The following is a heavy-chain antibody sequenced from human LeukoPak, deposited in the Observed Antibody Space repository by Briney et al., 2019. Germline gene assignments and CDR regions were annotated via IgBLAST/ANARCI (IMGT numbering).Heavy chain of an antibody. V-gene: IGHV4-39*07. CDR1: GGSISSSSYY. J-gene: IGHJ5*02. CDR2: IYYSGST. CDR3: ARGPLTVTRGFDP. Sequence: AETLSLTCTVSGGSISSSSYYWGWIRQPPGKGLEWIGSIYYSGSTYYNPSLKSRVTISVDTSKNQFSLKLSSVTAADTAIYYCARGPLTVTRGFDPWGQGTLVTVSS. D-gene: IGHD4-17*01.